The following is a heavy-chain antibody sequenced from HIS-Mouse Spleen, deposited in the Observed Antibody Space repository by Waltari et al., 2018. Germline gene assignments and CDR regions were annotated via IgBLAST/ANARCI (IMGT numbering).Heavy chain of an antibody. CDR3: ARGHDYSNYFDY. J-gene: IGHJ4*02. Sequence: QVQLVQSGAEVKKPGASVKVSCKASGYTFTSYDINWVRQATGKGLEWMGWMNPNSGNTGYAQKFQGRVTMTRNTSRSTAYMELSSLRSEDTAVYYCARGHDYSNYFDYWGQGTLVTVSS. D-gene: IGHD4-4*01. CDR1: GYTFTSYD. V-gene: IGHV1-8*01. CDR2: MNPNSGNT.